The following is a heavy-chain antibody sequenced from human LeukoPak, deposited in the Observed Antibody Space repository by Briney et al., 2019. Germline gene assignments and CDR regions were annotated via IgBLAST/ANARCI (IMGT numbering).Heavy chain of an antibody. Sequence: GESLKISCKGSGYSFTSYWIGWVRPMPGKGLEWMGIIYPGDSDTRYSPSFQGQVTISADKSISTAYLQWSSLKASDTAMYYCARFPYCSSTSCYARWFDPWGQGTLVTVSS. CDR2: IYPGDSDT. D-gene: IGHD2-2*01. J-gene: IGHJ5*02. CDR1: GYSFTSYW. V-gene: IGHV5-51*01. CDR3: ARFPYCSSTSCYARWFDP.